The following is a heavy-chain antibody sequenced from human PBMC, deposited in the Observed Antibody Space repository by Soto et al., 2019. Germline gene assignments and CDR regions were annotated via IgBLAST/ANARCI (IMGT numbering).Heavy chain of an antibody. V-gene: IGHV4-59*01. Sequence: SETLSLTCTVSGGSISSYYWSWIRQPPGKGLEWIGYIYYSGSTNYNPSLKSRVTISVDTSKNQFSLKLSSVTAADTAVYYCARGMTTVTTFDYWGQGTLFTVSS. CDR2: IYYSGST. CDR3: ARGMTTVTTFDY. J-gene: IGHJ4*02. CDR1: GGSISSYY. D-gene: IGHD4-17*01.